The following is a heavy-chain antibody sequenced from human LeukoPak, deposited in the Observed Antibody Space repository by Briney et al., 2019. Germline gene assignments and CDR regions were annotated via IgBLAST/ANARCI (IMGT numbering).Heavy chain of an antibody. CDR2: VYSSGGT. V-gene: IGHV4-4*08. J-gene: IGHJ6*03. CDR1: GGSISSYY. CDR3: AGNSGSYADYYFHYYLDV. Sequence: PSETLSLTCTVSGGSISSYYSSWIRQPPGKGLEWIGRVYSSGGTSYNPSLKSRVTIAVDTSKNQFSLKLTSVTAADTAVYYCAGNSGSYADYYFHYYLDVWGKGATVTVSS. D-gene: IGHD1-26*01.